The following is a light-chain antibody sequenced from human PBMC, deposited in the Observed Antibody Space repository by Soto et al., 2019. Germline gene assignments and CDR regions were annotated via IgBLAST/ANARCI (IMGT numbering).Light chain of an antibody. Sequence: EVVMRQSPATLSVSPGKGATLSCRASQGSGDTLAWYQHKPGQTPRLLIYDTSTRATGVPTRFSGSRSGAEFTLTINSLQSEDFAVYYCQPYNNWPLTFGGGTKVEIK. J-gene: IGKJ4*01. CDR3: QPYNNWPLT. CDR1: QGSGDT. V-gene: IGKV3-15*01. CDR2: DTS.